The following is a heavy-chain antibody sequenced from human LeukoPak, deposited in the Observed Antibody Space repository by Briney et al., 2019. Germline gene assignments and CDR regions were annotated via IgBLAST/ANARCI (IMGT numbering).Heavy chain of an antibody. D-gene: IGHD3-22*01. Sequence: PGGSLRLSCAASGFTFSSYAMCWVRQAPGKGLEWVSAISGSGGSTYYADSVKGRFTISRDNSKNTLYLQMNSLRAEDTAVYYCAKDYYDSSGYFPLAYFDYWGQGTLVTVSS. V-gene: IGHV3-23*01. CDR2: ISGSGGST. CDR3: AKDYYDSSGYFPLAYFDY. CDR1: GFTFSSYA. J-gene: IGHJ4*02.